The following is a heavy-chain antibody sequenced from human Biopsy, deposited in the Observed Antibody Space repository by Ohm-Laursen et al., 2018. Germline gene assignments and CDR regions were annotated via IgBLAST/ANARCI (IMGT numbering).Heavy chain of an antibody. CDR2: IDPKSDGP. V-gene: IGHV1-2*02. D-gene: IGHD3-3*01. CDR3: ARELGDFWGGRQFDF. J-gene: IGHJ5*01. Sequence: ASVKASCKASAYSFGDHRIHRVRPAPGQGLEWMGWIDPKSDGPNYAQKFQGRVTMTRDTSISTTYMELRRLTSDDTAVFYCARELGDFWGGRQFDFWGQGTLVTVSS. CDR1: AYSFGDHR.